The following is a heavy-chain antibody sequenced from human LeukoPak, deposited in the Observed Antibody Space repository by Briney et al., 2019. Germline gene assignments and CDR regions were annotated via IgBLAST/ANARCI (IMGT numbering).Heavy chain of an antibody. CDR1: GFAFYDDA. Sequence: PGRSLRLSCAASGFAFYDDAIHWVRRAPGKGLGGGSGMSGNSVSIVYADSVKGRFTIPRENAKHSLYLQMNSPIAAHTALYYCAKDIGGPLDYSYCMDVWGHGTPVSVSS. CDR2: MSGNSVSI. D-gene: IGHD6-25*01. CDR3: AKDIGGPLDYSYCMDV. J-gene: IGHJ6*02. V-gene: IGHV3-9*01.